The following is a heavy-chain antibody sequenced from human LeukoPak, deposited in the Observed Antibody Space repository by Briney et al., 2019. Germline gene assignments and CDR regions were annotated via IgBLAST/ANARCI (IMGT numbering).Heavy chain of an antibody. CDR3: ARDGGHTYDYVWGSYRTANFDY. Sequence: ASVKVSCKASGGTFSSYAISWVRQAPGQGLEWMGGIIPIFGTANYAQKFQGRVTITADESTSTAYMELSSLRSEDTAVYYCARDGGHTYDYVWGSYRTANFDYWGQGTLVTVSS. J-gene: IGHJ4*02. D-gene: IGHD3-16*02. V-gene: IGHV1-69*13. CDR1: GGTFSSYA. CDR2: IIPIFGTA.